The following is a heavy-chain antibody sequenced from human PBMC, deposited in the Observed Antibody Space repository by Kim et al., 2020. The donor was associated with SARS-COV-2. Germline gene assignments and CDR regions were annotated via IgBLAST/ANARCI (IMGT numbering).Heavy chain of an antibody. CDR2: ISAYNGNT. V-gene: IGHV1-18*04. D-gene: IGHD3-10*01. J-gene: IGHJ4*02. CDR3: ARVKWFGGLLPFDY. Sequence: ASVKVSCKDSGYTFTSYGISWVRQAPGQGLEWMGWISAYNGNTNYAQKLQGRVTMTTDTSTSTAYMELRSLRSDDTAVYYCARVKWFGGLLPFDYWGQGTLVTVSS. CDR1: GYTFTSYG.